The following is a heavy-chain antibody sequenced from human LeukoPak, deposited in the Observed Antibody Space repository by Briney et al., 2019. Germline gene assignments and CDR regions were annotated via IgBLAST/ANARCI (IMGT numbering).Heavy chain of an antibody. V-gene: IGHV3-30*04. J-gene: IGHJ4*02. CDR3: ARDYYGSGSPLVD. D-gene: IGHD3-10*01. CDR1: GFTFSSYA. Sequence: GGSLRLSCAASGFTFSSYAMHWVRQAPGKGLEWVAVISYDGSNKYYADSVKGRFTISRDNSKNTLYLQMNSLRAEDTAVYYCARDYYGSGSPLVDWGQGTLVTVSS. CDR2: ISYDGSNK.